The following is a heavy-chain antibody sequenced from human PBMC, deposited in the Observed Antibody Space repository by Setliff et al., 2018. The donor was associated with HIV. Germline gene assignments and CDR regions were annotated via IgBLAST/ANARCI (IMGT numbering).Heavy chain of an antibody. Sequence: SLPISCEGSGYNFTKYWIAWVRQTPGKGLEWMGIIHPGGSDTRYSPSFQGHVTISADKSISSTYLQWSSLKASDTAMYYCARVFSAGWFDSWGQGTLVTVSS. CDR3: ARVFSAGWFDS. V-gene: IGHV5-51*01. D-gene: IGHD6-13*01. CDR2: IHPGGSDT. CDR1: GYNFTKYW. J-gene: IGHJ5*01.